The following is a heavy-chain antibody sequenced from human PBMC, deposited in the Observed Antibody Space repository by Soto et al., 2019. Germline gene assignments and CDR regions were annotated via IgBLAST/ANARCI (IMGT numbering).Heavy chain of an antibody. Sequence: GSLRLSCAASGFTFSSYSMNWVRQAPGKGLEWVSYISSSSSTIYYADSVKGRFTISRDNAKNSLYLQMNSLRAEDTAVYYCARTYYYGSANWFDPWGQGTLVTVSS. J-gene: IGHJ5*02. CDR3: ARTYYYGSANWFDP. V-gene: IGHV3-48*04. CDR2: ISSSSSTI. CDR1: GFTFSSYS. D-gene: IGHD3-10*01.